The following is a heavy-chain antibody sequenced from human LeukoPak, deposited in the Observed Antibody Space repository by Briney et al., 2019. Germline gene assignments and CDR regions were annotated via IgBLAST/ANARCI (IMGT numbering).Heavy chain of an antibody. J-gene: IGHJ4*02. CDR1: GGSISSSSYY. CDR3: ARGVDTAMVNFDY. CDR2: IYYSGST. Sequence: SETLSLTCTVSGGSISSSSYYWGWIRQPPGKGLEWIGSIYYSGSTYYNPSLKSRVTISVDTSKNQFSLKLSSVTAADTAVYYCARGVDTAMVNFDYWGQGTLVTVSS. D-gene: IGHD5-18*01. V-gene: IGHV4-39*01.